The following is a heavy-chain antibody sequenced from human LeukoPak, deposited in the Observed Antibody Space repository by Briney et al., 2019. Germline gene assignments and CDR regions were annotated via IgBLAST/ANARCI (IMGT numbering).Heavy chain of an antibody. Sequence: GRSLRLSCAASGFTFSSYAMHWVRQAPGKGLEWVAVISYDGSNKYYADSVKGRFTISRDNSKNTLYLQMNSLRAEDTAVYYYARDYYDSSGSYYYYGMDVWGQGTTVTVSS. CDR3: ARDYYDSSGSYYYYGMDV. CDR2: ISYDGSNK. CDR1: GFTFSSYA. J-gene: IGHJ6*02. D-gene: IGHD3-22*01. V-gene: IGHV3-30*04.